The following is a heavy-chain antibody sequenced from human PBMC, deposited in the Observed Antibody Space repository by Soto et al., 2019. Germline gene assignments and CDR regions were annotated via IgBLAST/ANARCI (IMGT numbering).Heavy chain of an antibody. CDR2: ISYSGVTT. Sequence: EVQLLESGGDLVQPGGSLRLSCAASGFTFNSCAMSWVRQAPGKGLEWVSTISYSGVTTYYTDSVKGRFTISRDNSKNPLYLQMATLRAEDTAIYYCAKQGIAVAFVYFDFWGQGTWSPSLQ. CDR1: GFTFNSCA. V-gene: IGHV3-23*01. D-gene: IGHD6-19*01. J-gene: IGHJ3*01. CDR3: AKQGIAVAFVYFDF.